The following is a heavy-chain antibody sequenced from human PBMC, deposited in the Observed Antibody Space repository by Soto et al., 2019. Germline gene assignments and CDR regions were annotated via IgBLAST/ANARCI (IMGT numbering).Heavy chain of an antibody. D-gene: IGHD6-19*01. J-gene: IGHJ4*02. CDR3: AAESIPYSRGWPL. CDR1: GFTFTSSA. CDR2: IVVGSGST. Sequence: SVKVSCKASGFTFTSSAVQWVRQARGQRLEWIGWIVVGSGSTNYAQKFQERVTITRDMYTSTAYMELSSLRSEDTAVYYCAAESIPYSRGWPLWGQGTLVTVSS. V-gene: IGHV1-58*01.